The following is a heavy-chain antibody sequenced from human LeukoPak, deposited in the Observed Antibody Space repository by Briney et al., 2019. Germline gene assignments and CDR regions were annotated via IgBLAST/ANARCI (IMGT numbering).Heavy chain of an antibody. CDR2: INPNSGGT. CDR1: GYTFTGYY. V-gene: IGHV1-2*02. J-gene: IGHJ4*02. CDR3: AREARHCSSGYPCYYFDY. Sequence: ASVKVSCKASGYTFTGYYMHWVRQAPGQGLEWMGWINPNSGGTNYAQKFQGRVTMTRDTSISTAYMELSRLRSEDTAVYYCAREARHCSSGYPCYYFDYWGQGTLVTVSS. D-gene: IGHD3-22*01.